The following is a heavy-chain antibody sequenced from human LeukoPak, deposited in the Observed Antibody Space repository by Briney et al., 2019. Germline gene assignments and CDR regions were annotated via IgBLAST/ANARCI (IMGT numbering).Heavy chain of an antibody. CDR2: ISGSGGST. CDR1: GFTFSSYA. J-gene: IGHJ4*02. Sequence: GGPLRLSCAASGFTFSSYAMSWVRQAPGKGLEWVSAISGSGGSTYYADSVKGRFTISRDNSKNTLYLQMNSLRAEDTAVYYCAKDPFYDILTGYSPIFDYWGQGTLVTVSS. CDR3: AKDPFYDILTGYSPIFDY. V-gene: IGHV3-23*01. D-gene: IGHD3-9*01.